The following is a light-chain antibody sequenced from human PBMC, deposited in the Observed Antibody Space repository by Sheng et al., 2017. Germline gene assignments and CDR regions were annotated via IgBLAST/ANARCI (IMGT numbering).Light chain of an antibody. V-gene: IGLV4-69*02. J-gene: IGLJ3*02. Sequence: QLVLSQSPSASASLGASVKLTCTLSSGHANHAIAWHQQQPEKGPRYLMTLKSDGTHNKGTGVPRSLLRVRALGRERYLTISGLQTEDEGDYYCQTWDTGLWVFGGGTKLTVL. CDR2: LKSDGTH. CDR3: QTWDTGLWV. CDR1: SGHANHA.